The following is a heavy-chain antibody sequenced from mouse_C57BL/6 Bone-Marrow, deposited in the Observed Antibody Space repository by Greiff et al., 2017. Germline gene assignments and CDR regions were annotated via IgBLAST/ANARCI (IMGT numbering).Heavy chain of an antibody. J-gene: IGHJ3*01. D-gene: IGHD2-1*01. V-gene: IGHV1-39*01. CDR2: INPNYGTT. CDR1: GYSFTDYN. CDR3: AREELAVYGKGFAY. Sequence: LKESGPELVKPGASVKISCKASGYSFTDYNMNWVKQSNGKSLEWIGVINPNYGTTSYNQKFKGKATLTVDQSSSTAYMQLNSLTSEDSAVYYCAREELAVYGKGFAYWGQGTLVTVSA.